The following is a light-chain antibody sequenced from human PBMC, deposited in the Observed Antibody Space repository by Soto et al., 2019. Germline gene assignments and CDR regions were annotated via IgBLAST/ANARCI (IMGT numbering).Light chain of an antibody. CDR2: AAS. V-gene: IGKV3-20*01. Sequence: EIVLTQSPVTLSLSPGERATLSCRASRSFASSYLGWYQQKPGQAPRLLLYAASTRATGIPDRFSGSGSATDFTLTISSLEHEDSAVYYCQHYDSSPPYTFGQGTKLEIK. CDR3: QHYDSSPPYT. CDR1: RSFASSY. J-gene: IGKJ2*01.